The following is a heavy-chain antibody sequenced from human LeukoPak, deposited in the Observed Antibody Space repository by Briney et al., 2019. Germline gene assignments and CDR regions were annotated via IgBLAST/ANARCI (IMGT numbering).Heavy chain of an antibody. CDR2: INPNSGGT. CDR3: ARGGDWVVVPAAINDAFDI. Sequence: ASVKVSCKASGYTFTSYAMNWVRQAPGQGLEWMGWINPNSGGTNYAQKFQGRVTMTRDTSISTAYMELSRLRSDDTAVYYCARGGDWVVVPAAINDAFDIWGQGTMVTVSS. J-gene: IGHJ3*02. CDR1: GYTFTSYA. V-gene: IGHV1-2*02. D-gene: IGHD2-2*01.